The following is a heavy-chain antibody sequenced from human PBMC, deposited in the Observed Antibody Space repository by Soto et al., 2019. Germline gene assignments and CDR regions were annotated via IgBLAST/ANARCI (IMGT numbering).Heavy chain of an antibody. V-gene: IGHV4-31*03. Sequence: QVQLQESGPGLVKPSQTLSLTCTVSGGSISSGGYYWSWIRQHPGKGLEWIGYIYYSGSTYYNPSLKSRVTRSVDTSKNQFSLKLSSVTAADTAVYYCARVGPSYGRSYYFDYWGQGTLVTVSS. CDR2: IYYSGST. J-gene: IGHJ4*02. D-gene: IGHD5-18*01. CDR1: GGSISSGGYY. CDR3: ARVGPSYGRSYYFDY.